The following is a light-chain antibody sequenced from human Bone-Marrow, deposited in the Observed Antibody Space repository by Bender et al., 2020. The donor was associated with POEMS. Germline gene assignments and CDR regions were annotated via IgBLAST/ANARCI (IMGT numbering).Light chain of an antibody. Sequence: QSALTQPPSASGSPGQSVTISCTGTNSDVGGYNFVSWYQQHPGKAPKVVIYEVDKRPSGVPDRFSGSKSGNTASLTVSGLQAEDEADYYCSSYAGNSLVFGGGTKLTVL. CDR1: NSDVGGYNF. CDR3: SSYAGNSLV. V-gene: IGLV2-8*01. CDR2: EVD. J-gene: IGLJ2*01.